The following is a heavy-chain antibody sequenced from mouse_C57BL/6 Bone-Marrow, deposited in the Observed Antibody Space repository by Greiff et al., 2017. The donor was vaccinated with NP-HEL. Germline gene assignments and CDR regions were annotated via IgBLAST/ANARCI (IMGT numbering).Heavy chain of an antibody. Sequence: EVKVEESGEGLVKPGGSLKLSCAASGFTFSSYAMSWVRQTPEKRLEWVAYISSGGDYIYYADTVKGRFTISRDNARNTLYLQMSSLKSEDTAMYYCTREWGYYGSSPYWYFDVWGTGTTVTVSS. CDR3: TREWGYYGSSPYWYFDV. D-gene: IGHD1-1*01. CDR1: GFTFSSYA. V-gene: IGHV5-9-1*02. CDR2: ISSGGDYI. J-gene: IGHJ1*03.